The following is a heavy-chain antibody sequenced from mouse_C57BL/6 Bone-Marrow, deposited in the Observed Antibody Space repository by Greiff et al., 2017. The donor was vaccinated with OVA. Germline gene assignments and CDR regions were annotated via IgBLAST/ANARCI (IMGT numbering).Heavy chain of an antibody. J-gene: IGHJ2*01. CDR2: INPSSGYT. Sequence: QVQLQQSGAELAKPGASVKLSCKASGYTFTSYWMHWVKQRPGQGLEWIGYINPSSGYTKSNQKFKDKATLTADKSSSTAYMPRSSLTYEDSAVYYCARYDYSNYGYFDYWGQGTTLTVSS. V-gene: IGHV1-7*01. D-gene: IGHD2-5*01. CDR1: GYTFTSYW. CDR3: ARYDYSNYGYFDY.